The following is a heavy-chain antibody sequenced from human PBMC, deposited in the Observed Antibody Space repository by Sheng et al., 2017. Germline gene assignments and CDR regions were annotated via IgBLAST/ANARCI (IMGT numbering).Heavy chain of an antibody. J-gene: IGHJ6*03. V-gene: IGHV1-18*01. CDR1: GYTFTSYG. CDR2: ISAYNGNT. D-gene: IGHD2-21*01. Sequence: QVQLVQSGAEVKKPGASVKVSCKASGYTFTSYGISWVRQAPGQGLEWMGWISAYNGNTNYAQKLQGRVTMTTDTSTSTAYMELRSLRSDDTAVYYCARDLRYCGGDCYSWYMDVWGKGTTVTVSS. CDR3: ARDLRYCGGDCYSWYMDV.